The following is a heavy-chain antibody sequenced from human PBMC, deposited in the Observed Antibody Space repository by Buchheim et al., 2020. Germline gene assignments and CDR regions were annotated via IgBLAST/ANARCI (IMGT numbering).Heavy chain of an antibody. CDR1: GFTFSSYW. CDR2: IKQDGSEK. CDR3: ARPRSWGNYYYGMDV. V-gene: IGHV3-7*01. J-gene: IGHJ6*02. Sequence: EVQLLESGGGLVQPGGSLRLSCAASGFTFSSYWMSWVRQAPGKGLGWVANIKQDGSEKYYVDSVKGRFTISRDNAKNSWYLQMNSLRAEDTAVYYCARPRSWGNYYYGMDVWGQGTT. D-gene: IGHD1-26*01.